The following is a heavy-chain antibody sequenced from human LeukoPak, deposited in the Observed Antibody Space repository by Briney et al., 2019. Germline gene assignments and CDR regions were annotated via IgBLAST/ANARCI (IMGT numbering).Heavy chain of an antibody. D-gene: IGHD5-24*01. V-gene: IGHV4-59*01. CDR3: ARSGSGGRDGYNLDY. CDR2: IYYSGST. J-gene: IGHJ4*02. CDR1: GGSISSYY. Sequence: PSETLSLTCTVSGGSISSYYWSWIRQPSGKGLEWIGYIYYSGSTNYNPSLKSRVTISVDTSKNQFSLKLSSVTAADTAVYYCARSGSGGRDGYNLDYWGQGTLVTVSS.